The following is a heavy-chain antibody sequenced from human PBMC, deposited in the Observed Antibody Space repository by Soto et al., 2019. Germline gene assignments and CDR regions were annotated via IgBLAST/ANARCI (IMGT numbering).Heavy chain of an antibody. V-gene: IGHV3-23*01. Sequence: GGSLRLSCVASGFTFSIYSMSWVRQAPGKWLEWVSSISAYGDSTYYADSVRGRFTIARNSSENTMYLQMNRLTAEDTDVYYCAKVVVQGPTHPFYFDYWGQGTLVTVSS. CDR1: GFTFSIYS. CDR2: ISAYGDST. D-gene: IGHD2-15*01. J-gene: IGHJ4*02. CDR3: AKVVVQGPTHPFYFDY.